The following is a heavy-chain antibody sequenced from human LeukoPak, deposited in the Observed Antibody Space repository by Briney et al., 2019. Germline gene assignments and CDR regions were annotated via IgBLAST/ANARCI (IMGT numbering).Heavy chain of an antibody. CDR2: ISWNSGSI. Sequence: GGSLRLSCAASGSTFDDYAMHWVRQAPGKGLEWVSGISWNSGSIGYADSVKGRFTISRDNAKNSLYLQMNSLRAEDTAVYYCASFHRVPSITFDYWGQGTLVTVSS. CDR3: ASFHRVPSITFDY. CDR1: GSTFDDYA. D-gene: IGHD3-10*01. V-gene: IGHV3-9*01. J-gene: IGHJ4*02.